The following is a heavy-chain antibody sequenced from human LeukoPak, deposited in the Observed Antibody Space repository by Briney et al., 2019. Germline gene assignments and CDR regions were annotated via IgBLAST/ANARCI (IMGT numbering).Heavy chain of an antibody. CDR3: ARGSYYGSGANPNYYGMDV. CDR2: MNPNSGNT. D-gene: IGHD3-10*01. V-gene: IGHV1-8*01. CDR1: GYTFTSYD. J-gene: IGHJ6*02. Sequence: GASVKVSCKASGYTFTSYDINWVRQATGQGLEWMGWMNPNSGNTGYAQKFQGRVTMTRNTSISTAYMELSSLRSEGTAVYYCARGSYYGSGANPNYYGMDVWGQGTTVTVSS.